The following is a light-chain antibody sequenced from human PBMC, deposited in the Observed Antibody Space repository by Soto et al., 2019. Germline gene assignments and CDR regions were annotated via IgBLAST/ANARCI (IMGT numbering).Light chain of an antibody. J-gene: IGLJ3*02. V-gene: IGLV2-14*01. CDR1: SSDDGGYNY. CDR2: EVS. Sequence: QSVLTQPASVSGSPGQSITISCTGTSSDDGGYNYVSWYQQHPGKAPKLMIYEVSNRPSGVSNRFSGSKSGNTASLTISGLQADDEADYYCSSYTGSSTLVFGGGTKLTVL. CDR3: SSYTGSSTLV.